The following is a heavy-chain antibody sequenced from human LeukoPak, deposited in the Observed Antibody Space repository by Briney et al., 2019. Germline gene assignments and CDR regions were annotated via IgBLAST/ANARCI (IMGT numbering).Heavy chain of an antibody. D-gene: IGHD4-17*01. CDR3: ARVGYGDYFGPH. CDR1: GDSISSSSFY. Sequence: PSETLSLTCTVSGDSISSSSFYWGWIRQPPGKGLEWIGSIHYSGSTNYNPSLKSRVTISVDTSKNQFSLKLSSVTAADTAVYYCARVGYGDYFGPHWGQGTLVAVSS. V-gene: IGHV4-39*07. CDR2: IHYSGST. J-gene: IGHJ4*02.